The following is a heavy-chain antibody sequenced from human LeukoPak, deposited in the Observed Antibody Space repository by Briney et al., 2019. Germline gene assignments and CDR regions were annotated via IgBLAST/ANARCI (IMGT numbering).Heavy chain of an antibody. CDR2: INHSGST. CDR3: ARSRRVVVTATLYYYYGMDV. D-gene: IGHD2-21*02. CDR1: GGSFSGYY. Sequence: PSETLSLTCAVYGGSFSGYYWSWIRQPPGKGLEWIGEINHSGSTNYNPSLKSRVTISVDTSKNQFSLKLSSVTAADTAVYYCARSRRVVVTATLYYYYGMDVWGQGTTVTVSS. J-gene: IGHJ6*02. V-gene: IGHV4-34*01.